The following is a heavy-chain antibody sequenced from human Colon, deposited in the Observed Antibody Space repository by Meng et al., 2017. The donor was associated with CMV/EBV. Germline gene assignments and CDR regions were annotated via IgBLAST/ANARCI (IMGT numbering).Heavy chain of an antibody. D-gene: IGHD4-17*01. CDR1: GFTFSSYA. CDR2: ISYDGSNK. Sequence: GESLKISCAASGFTFSSYAMHWVRQAPGKGLEWVAVISYDGSNKYYADSVKGRFTISRDNSKNTLYLQMNSLRAEDTAVYYCAKDLKAYAYYYYYGMDVWGQGTTVTVSS. V-gene: IGHV3-30-3*01. CDR3: AKDLKAYAYYYYYGMDV. J-gene: IGHJ6*02.